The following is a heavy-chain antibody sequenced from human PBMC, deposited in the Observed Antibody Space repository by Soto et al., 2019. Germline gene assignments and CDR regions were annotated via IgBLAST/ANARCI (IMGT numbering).Heavy chain of an antibody. D-gene: IGHD2-21*02. CDR3: ARDPPCGGDCC. CDR1: GFTFSSYN. Sequence: EVQLVESGGGLVKPGGSLRLSCAASGFTFSSYNMNWVRQAPGKGLEWVSSITSSSSDKYYADSVKGRFTISRDNAKNSLYLQMTSLRAEDTAMYYCARDPPCGGDCCWGQGTLVTVSS. CDR2: ITSSSSDK. J-gene: IGHJ4*02. V-gene: IGHV3-21*01.